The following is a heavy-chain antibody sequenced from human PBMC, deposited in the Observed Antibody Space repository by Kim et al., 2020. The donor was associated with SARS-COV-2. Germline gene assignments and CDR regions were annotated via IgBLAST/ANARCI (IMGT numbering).Heavy chain of an antibody. CDR3: ARDSSLEWLEDAFDI. CDR1: GGSISSGSYY. D-gene: IGHD6-19*01. V-gene: IGHV4-61*02. Sequence: SETLSLTCTVSGGSISSGSYYWSWIRQPAGKGLEWIGRIYTSGSTNYNPSLKSRVTISVDTSKNQFSLKLSSVTAADTAVYYCARDSSLEWLEDAFDIWGQGTMVTVSS. CDR2: IYTSGST. J-gene: IGHJ3*02.